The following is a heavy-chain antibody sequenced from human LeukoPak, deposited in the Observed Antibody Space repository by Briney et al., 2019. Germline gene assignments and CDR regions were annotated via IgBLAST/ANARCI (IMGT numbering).Heavy chain of an antibody. V-gene: IGHV4-59*01. J-gene: IGHJ4*02. Sequence: SETLSLTCTVSGGSISSYYWSWIRQPPGKGLEWIGYIYYSGSTNYNPSLKSRVTISVDTSKNQFSLKLSSVTAADTAVYYCAKDLDDSSGYYCDYWGQGTLVTVSS. CDR2: IYYSGST. D-gene: IGHD3-22*01. CDR3: AKDLDDSSGYYCDY. CDR1: GGSISSYY.